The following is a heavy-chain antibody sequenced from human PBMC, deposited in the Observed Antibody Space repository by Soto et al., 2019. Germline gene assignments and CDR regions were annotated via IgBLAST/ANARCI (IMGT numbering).Heavy chain of an antibody. D-gene: IGHD3-22*01. CDR3: AKDRYYESGDYYYVMDV. J-gene: IGHJ6*02. CDR2: ISYDGSNK. CDR1: GFTFSSYG. Sequence: LRLSCAASGFTFSSYGMHWVRQAPGKGLEWVAVISYDGSNKYYADSAKGRFTISRDNSKNTLYLQMNSLRAEDTAVYYCAKDRYYESGDYYYVMDVWGQGTTVTVSS. V-gene: IGHV3-30*18.